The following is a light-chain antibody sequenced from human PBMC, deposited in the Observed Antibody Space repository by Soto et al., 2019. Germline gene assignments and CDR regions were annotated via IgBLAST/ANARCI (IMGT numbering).Light chain of an antibody. Sequence: DIVMTQSPDSLALSLGERATINCKSTQSVLYSSDNNDYLAWYQQKPGQPPKLLIYWASTRESGVPDRFSGSGSGSDFTLTISSLQAEDVAVYFCQQYYSIPLTFGGGSWVDIK. CDR3: QQYYSIPLT. J-gene: IGKJ4*01. V-gene: IGKV4-1*01. CDR1: QSVLYSSDNNDY. CDR2: WAS.